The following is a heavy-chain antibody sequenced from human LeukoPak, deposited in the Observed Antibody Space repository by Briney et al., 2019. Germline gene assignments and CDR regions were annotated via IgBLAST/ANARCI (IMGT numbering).Heavy chain of an antibody. Sequence: GGSLRLSCAASGFTFDDYGMSWVRQAPGKGLEWVSGINWNGGSTGYADSVKGRFTISRDNAKNSLYLQMNSLSAEDTALYYCARVAYYYDSSGPGAFDIWGQGTMVTVSS. D-gene: IGHD3-22*01. CDR3: ARVAYYYDSSGPGAFDI. CDR1: GFTFDDYG. CDR2: INWNGGST. V-gene: IGHV3-20*04. J-gene: IGHJ3*02.